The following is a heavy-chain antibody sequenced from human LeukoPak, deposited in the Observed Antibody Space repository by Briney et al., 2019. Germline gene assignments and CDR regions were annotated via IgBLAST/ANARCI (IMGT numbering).Heavy chain of an antibody. Sequence: LSETLSLTCTVSGYSISSGYYWGWIRQPPGKGLEWIGSIYHSGSTYYNPSLKSRVTISVDTSKNQFSLKLSSVTAADTAVYYCARAVAVAGTYYYYYMDVWGKGTTVTISS. D-gene: IGHD6-19*01. J-gene: IGHJ6*03. CDR3: ARAVAVAGTYYYYYMDV. CDR2: IYHSGST. V-gene: IGHV4-38-2*02. CDR1: GYSISSGYY.